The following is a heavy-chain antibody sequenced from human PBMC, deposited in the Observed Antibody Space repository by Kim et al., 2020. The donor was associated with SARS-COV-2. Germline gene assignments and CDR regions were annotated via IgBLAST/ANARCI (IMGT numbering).Heavy chain of an antibody. D-gene: IGHD2-15*01. Sequence: GGSLRLSCAASGFTFSTYWMTWVRQAPGKGLEWVASIKPDGIEKYYVDPVKGRFTISRDNDKNSLYLQMTSLRADDTAGYYCATRIFGWGQGTLVTVSS. J-gene: IGHJ4*02. CDR2: IKPDGIEK. CDR3: ATRIFG. CDR1: GFTFSTYW. V-gene: IGHV3-7*03.